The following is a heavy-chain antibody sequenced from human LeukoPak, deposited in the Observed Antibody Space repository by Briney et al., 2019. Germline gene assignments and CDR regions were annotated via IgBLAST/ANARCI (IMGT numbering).Heavy chain of an antibody. CDR2: INGSGGST. Sequence: GGSLRLSCAASGFTFSSYAMTWVRQAPGKGLEWVSDINGSGGSTYYADSVKGRFTISRDNSKNTLYLQMNSLRPEDTALYYCAKDRYSYDKHFDSWGQGTLVTVSS. CDR1: GFTFSSYA. CDR3: AKDRYSYDKHFDS. V-gene: IGHV3-23*01. D-gene: IGHD5-12*01. J-gene: IGHJ4*02.